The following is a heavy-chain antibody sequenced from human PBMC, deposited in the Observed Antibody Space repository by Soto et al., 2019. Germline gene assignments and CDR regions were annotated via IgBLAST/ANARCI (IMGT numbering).Heavy chain of an antibody. CDR1: GFTFSNYG. V-gene: IGHV3-33*01. D-gene: IGHD7-27*01. CDR2: IWFDGSNT. J-gene: IGHJ4*02. CDR3: AGDLVVTGDLDY. Sequence: QVQLVESGGGVVQPGKSLRLSCAASGFTFSNYGMHWVRQAPGKGVDWVAVIWFDGSNTYYADSVKGRFTISRDNSGNALYLHISRMRADDTAVYCCAGDLVVTGDLDYWGRGTLVTVSS.